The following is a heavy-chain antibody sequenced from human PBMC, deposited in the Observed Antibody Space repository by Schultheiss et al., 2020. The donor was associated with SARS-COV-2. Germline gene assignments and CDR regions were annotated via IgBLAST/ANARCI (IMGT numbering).Heavy chain of an antibody. V-gene: IGHV1-18*01. J-gene: IGHJ3*02. CDR2: MNPNSGNT. CDR1: GYTFTSYG. CDR3: ARVMASIPVDAFDI. D-gene: IGHD3-10*01. Sequence: ASVKVSCKASGYTFTSYGISWVRQAPGQGLEWMGWMNPNSGNTGYAQKFQGRVTMTTDTSTSTAYMELRSLRSDDTAVYYCARVMASIPVDAFDIWGQGTMVTVSS.